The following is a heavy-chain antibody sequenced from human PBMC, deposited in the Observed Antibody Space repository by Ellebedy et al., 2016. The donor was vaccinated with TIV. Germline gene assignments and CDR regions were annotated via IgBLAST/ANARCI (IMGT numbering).Heavy chain of an antibody. V-gene: IGHV3-15*01. Sequence: GESLKISXAASGLTFSDAWMYWVHQAPGKGLEWVGRITSRADGGARDYAAPVQGRFTISRDESRNTLSLEMNSLKTEDTAMYYCTTGWAFDIWGQGTMVTVSS. J-gene: IGHJ3*02. CDR1: GLTFSDAW. CDR2: ITSRADGGAR. CDR3: TTGWAFDI.